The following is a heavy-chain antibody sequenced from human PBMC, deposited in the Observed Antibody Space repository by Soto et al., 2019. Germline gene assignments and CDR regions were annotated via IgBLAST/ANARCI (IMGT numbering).Heavy chain of an antibody. D-gene: IGHD3-9*01. CDR2: ISWDGGST. J-gene: IGHJ4*03. CDR3: AKFCPGARHAGYSHYFDY. Sequence: GGTLRLSCAASGFTFNDYTMNWVRQAPGKGLEWVSLISWDGGSTYYAASVKGRSTIFSDNSKISLFLQMNSLRTEDTALYYCAKFCPGARHAGYSHYFDYWGQGTLVTVSS. V-gene: IGHV3-43*01. CDR1: GFTFNDYT.